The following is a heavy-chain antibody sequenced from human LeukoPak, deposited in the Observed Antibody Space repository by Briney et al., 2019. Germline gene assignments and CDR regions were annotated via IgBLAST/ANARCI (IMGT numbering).Heavy chain of an antibody. CDR1: GGSFSGDY. CDR3: AREGFGELSHFDY. D-gene: IGHD3-10*01. V-gene: IGHV4-34*01. CDR2: INHSGRT. J-gene: IGHJ4*02. Sequence: PSETLSLTCVVYGGSFSGDYWRWIRQPPGRGGEWIGEINHSGRTNYNPSLKSRVTISVDTSKNQFSLKLSSVTAADTAVYYCAREGFGELSHFDYWGQGTLVTVSS.